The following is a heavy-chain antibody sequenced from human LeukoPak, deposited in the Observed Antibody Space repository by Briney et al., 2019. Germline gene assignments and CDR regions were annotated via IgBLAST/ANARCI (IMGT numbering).Heavy chain of an antibody. J-gene: IGHJ4*02. CDR2: ISGSGGST. Sequence: QPGGSLRLSCAASGFTFSSYAMSWVRQAPGKGLEWVSAISGSGGSTYYADSVKGRFTISRDNSKNTLYLQMNSLRAEDTAVYYCANDWYSSSWYYFDYWGQGTLVTVSS. D-gene: IGHD6-13*01. V-gene: IGHV3-23*01. CDR1: GFTFSSYA. CDR3: ANDWYSSSWYYFDY.